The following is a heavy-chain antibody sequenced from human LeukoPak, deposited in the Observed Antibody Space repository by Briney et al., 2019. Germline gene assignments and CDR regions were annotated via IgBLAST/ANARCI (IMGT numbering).Heavy chain of an antibody. J-gene: IGHJ4*02. CDR1: GFTFSSYS. Sequence: GGSLRLSCAASGFTFSSYSMNWVRQAPGKGLEWASYISSSSIIYYADSVKGRFTISRDNAKNSLYLQMNSLRAEDTAVYYCASLYGDYVGGDYWGQGTLVTVSS. CDR3: ASLYGDYVGGDY. D-gene: IGHD4-17*01. CDR2: ISSSSII. V-gene: IGHV3-48*01.